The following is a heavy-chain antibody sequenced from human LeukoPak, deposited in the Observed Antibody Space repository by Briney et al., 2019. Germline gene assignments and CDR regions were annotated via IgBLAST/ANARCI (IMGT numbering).Heavy chain of an antibody. CDR3: ARGGGYDSSGYNWFDP. D-gene: IGHD3-22*01. V-gene: IGHV1-18*01. CDR1: GYTFTSYG. CDR2: ISAYNGNT. J-gene: IGHJ5*02. Sequence: ASVKVSCKASGYTFTSYGISWVRQAPGQGLEWMGWISAYNGNTNYAQKLQGRVTMTTDTSTSTAYMELRSLRSDDTAVYYCARGGGYDSSGYNWFDPWGQGPLVTVSS.